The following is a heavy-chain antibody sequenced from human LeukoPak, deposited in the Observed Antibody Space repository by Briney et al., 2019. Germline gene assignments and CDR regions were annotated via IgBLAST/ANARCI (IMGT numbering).Heavy chain of an antibody. Sequence: SETLSLTCNVSAGSLSSNYWSWIRQPPGKGLEWIGYIYYSGRTNYNPSLKSRVTISVDTSKNQFSLKLSSVTAADTAVYYCARERSSDFWSGYYSSLLGMDVWGQGTTVTVSS. CDR1: AGSLSSNY. V-gene: IGHV4-59*01. CDR3: ARERSSDFWSGYYSSLLGMDV. CDR2: IYYSGRT. J-gene: IGHJ6*02. D-gene: IGHD3-3*01.